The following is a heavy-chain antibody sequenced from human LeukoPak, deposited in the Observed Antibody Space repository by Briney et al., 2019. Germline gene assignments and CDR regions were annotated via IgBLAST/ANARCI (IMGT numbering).Heavy chain of an antibody. CDR3: ARRGYSDSSGYDY. V-gene: IGHV3-21*01. CDR1: GFSFSNYA. Sequence: GGLLRLSCAASGFSFSNYAMNWVRQAPGKGLEWVSSINGRSTDIYYADSVKGRFTISRDNAKNSLYLQMNSLRAEDTAIYYCARRGYSDSSGYDYWGQGTLVTVSS. CDR2: INGRSTDI. D-gene: IGHD3-22*01. J-gene: IGHJ4*02.